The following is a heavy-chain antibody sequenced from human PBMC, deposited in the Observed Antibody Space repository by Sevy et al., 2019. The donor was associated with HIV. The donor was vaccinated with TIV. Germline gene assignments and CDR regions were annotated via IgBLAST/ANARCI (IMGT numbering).Heavy chain of an antibody. CDR1: GFTFSSYW. CDR3: ARGIYGSGSRLGLGY. Sequence: GGSLRLSCAASGFTFSSYWMTWVRQAPGKGLEWVANMRQDGNEKYYVDSVKGRFTISRDNAKNSLYLQMNSLGAEDTAVYYCARGIYGSGSRLGLGYWGQGTLVTVSS. J-gene: IGHJ4*02. V-gene: IGHV3-7*01. D-gene: IGHD3-10*01. CDR2: MRQDGNEK.